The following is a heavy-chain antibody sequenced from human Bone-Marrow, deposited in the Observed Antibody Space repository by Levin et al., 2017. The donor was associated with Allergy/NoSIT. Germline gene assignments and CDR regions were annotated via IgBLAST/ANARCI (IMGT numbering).Heavy chain of an antibody. V-gene: IGHV3-23*01. Sequence: LSLTCAASGFDFSDYAMTWVRPAPGKGLEWVSAISGSGGSTYYADSVKDRFTISRDNSKSMVYLQMNSLRAEDTAVYYCTTDLVSYYYYYMDVWGKGTTVTVSS. CDR1: GFDFSDYA. J-gene: IGHJ6*03. CDR3: TTDLVSYYYYYMDV. D-gene: IGHD1-1*01. CDR2: ISGSGGST.